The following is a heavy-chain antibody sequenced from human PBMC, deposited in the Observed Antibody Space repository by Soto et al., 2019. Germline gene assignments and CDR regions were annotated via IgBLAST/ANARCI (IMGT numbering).Heavy chain of an antibody. V-gene: IGHV4-59*01. J-gene: IGHJ3*02. CDR3: ARVRYGDYGAFDI. CDR2: IYYSGST. D-gene: IGHD4-17*01. Sequence: PSETLSLTCTVSGGSISSYYWSWIRQPPGKGLEWIGYIYYSGSTNYNPSLKSRVTISVDTSKNQFSLKLSSVTAADTAVYYCARVRYGDYGAFDIWGQGTMVTVSS. CDR1: GGSISSYY.